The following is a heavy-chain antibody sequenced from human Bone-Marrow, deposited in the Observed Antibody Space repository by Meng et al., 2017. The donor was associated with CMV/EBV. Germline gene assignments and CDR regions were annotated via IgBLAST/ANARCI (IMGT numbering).Heavy chain of an antibody. CDR2: ISSSSSYI. V-gene: IGHV3-21*01. J-gene: IGHJ5*02. D-gene: IGHD2-2*01. CDR1: RFTFSSYS. Sequence: GGSLRLSCAASRFTFSSYSMNWVRQAPGKGLEWVSSISSSSSYIYYADSVKGRFTISRDNAKNSLYLQMNSLRAEDTAVYYCAGQYCSSTSCYAPRFDPWGQGTLVTVSS. CDR3: AGQYCSSTSCYAPRFDP.